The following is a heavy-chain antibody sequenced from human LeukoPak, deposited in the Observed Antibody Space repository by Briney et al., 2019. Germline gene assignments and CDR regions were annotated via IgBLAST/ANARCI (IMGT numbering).Heavy chain of an antibody. Sequence: GASVKVSCKASGGTFSSYAISWVRQAPGQGLEWMGGIIPIFGTANYAQKFQGRVTMTTDTSTSTVYMEVRGLRSDDTAMYYCAGDVGITVADSFDPWGQGTLVTVSS. CDR1: GGTFSSYA. CDR2: IIPIFGTA. J-gene: IGHJ5*02. V-gene: IGHV1-69*05. CDR3: AGDVGITVADSFDP. D-gene: IGHD6-13*01.